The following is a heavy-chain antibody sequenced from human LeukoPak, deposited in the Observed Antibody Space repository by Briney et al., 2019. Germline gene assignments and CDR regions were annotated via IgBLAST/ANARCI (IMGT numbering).Heavy chain of an antibody. CDR3: ARDFCTGCNYYFYCMDV. Sequence: GRSLRLSCAASGFTFDDYVMHWVRQAPGRGLEWVSGISANSANISYADSVTGRFTLSRDNAKNSLYLQMNSLRTEDTALYYCARDFCTGCNYYFYCMDVWGRGTTVTVYS. V-gene: IGHV3-9*01. D-gene: IGHD2-2*01. CDR2: ISANSANI. CDR1: GFTFDDYV. J-gene: IGHJ6*02.